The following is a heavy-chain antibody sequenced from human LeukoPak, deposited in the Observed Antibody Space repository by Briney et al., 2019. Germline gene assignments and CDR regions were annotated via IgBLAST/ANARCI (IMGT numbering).Heavy chain of an antibody. CDR3: AKDLAFYGSGSYYIAGYYYGMDV. J-gene: IGHJ6*04. V-gene: IGHV3-30*18. Sequence: GGSLRLSCAASGFTFSSYSMNWVRQAPGKGLEWVAVISYDGSNKYYADSVKGRFTISRDNSKNTLYLQMNSLRAEDTAVYYCAKDLAFYGSGSYYIAGYYYGMDVWGKGTTVTVSS. D-gene: IGHD3-10*01. CDR2: ISYDGSNK. CDR1: GFTFSSYS.